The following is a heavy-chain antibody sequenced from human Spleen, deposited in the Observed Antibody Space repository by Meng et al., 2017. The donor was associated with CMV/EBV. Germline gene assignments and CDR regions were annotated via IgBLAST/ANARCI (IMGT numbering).Heavy chain of an antibody. J-gene: IGHJ6*02. CDR3: ARGQDLCSSTSCYTDYYYGMDV. CDR2: IGTAGDT. Sequence: GGPLRLSCAASGFTFSSYDMHWVRQATGKGLEWVSAIGTAGDTYYPGSVKGRFTISRENAKNSLYLQMNSLRAGDTAVYYCARGQDLCSSTSCYTDYYYGMDVWGQGTTVTVSS. CDR1: GFTFSSYD. V-gene: IGHV3-13*01. D-gene: IGHD2-2*02.